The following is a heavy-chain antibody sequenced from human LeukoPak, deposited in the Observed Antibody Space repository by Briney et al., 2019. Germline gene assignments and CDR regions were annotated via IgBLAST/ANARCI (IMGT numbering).Heavy chain of an antibody. Sequence: SETLSLTCTVSGGSISGDYWSWIRQPPRKGLEWIGYIYYSGTTNYNPSLKSRVTISVDTSKNQFSLKLTSVTAADTAVYYCARGGKWLQIDYWGQGTLVTVSS. V-gene: IGHV4-59*01. CDR3: ARGGKWLQIDY. J-gene: IGHJ4*02. D-gene: IGHD5-24*01. CDR1: GGSISGDY. CDR2: IYYSGTT.